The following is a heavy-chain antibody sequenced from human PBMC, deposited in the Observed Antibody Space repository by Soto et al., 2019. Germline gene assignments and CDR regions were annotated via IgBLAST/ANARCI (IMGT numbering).Heavy chain of an antibody. CDR3: ACGEYSSSGGYFDY. V-gene: IGHV1-69*12. CDR1: GGTFSSYA. J-gene: IGHJ4*02. CDR2: IIPIFGTA. Sequence: QVQLVQSGAEVKKPGSSVKVSCKASGGTFSSYAISWVRQAPGQGLEWMGGIIPIFGTANYAQKFQGRVTITADDSESTACTEQSRLSSEGTAVSYCACGEYSSSGGYFDYWGQGTLVTVSS. D-gene: IGHD6-6*01.